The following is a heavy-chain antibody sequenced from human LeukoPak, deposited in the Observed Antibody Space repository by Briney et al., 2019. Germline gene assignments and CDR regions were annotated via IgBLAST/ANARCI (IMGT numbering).Heavy chain of an antibody. CDR3: ARGQYYYDSSGYYPFYY. CDR2: IHTSGST. J-gene: IGHJ4*02. CDR1: GGSFSGYY. D-gene: IGHD3-22*01. Sequence: SDTLSLTCAVYGGSFSGYYWSWIRQPPGKGLEWIGRIHTSGSTNYNPSLKSRVTMSGDTSKNQISLKLSSVTAADTAVYYCARGQYYYDSSGYYPFYYWGQGTLVTVSS. V-gene: IGHV4-59*10.